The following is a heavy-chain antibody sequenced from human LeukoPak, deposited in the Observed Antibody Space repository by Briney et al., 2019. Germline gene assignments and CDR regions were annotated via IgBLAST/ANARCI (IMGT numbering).Heavy chain of an antibody. CDR1: GFTFSSYA. CDR3: ARLCGSGSQSFYYFDY. V-gene: IGHV3-64*01. CDR2: ISSNGGST. J-gene: IGHJ4*02. D-gene: IGHD3-10*01. Sequence: PGGSLRLPCAASGFTFSSYAMHWVRQAPGKGLEYVSAISSNGGSTYYANSVKGRFTISRDNSKNTLYLQMGSLRAEDMAVYYCARLCGSGSQSFYYFDYWGQGTLVTVSS.